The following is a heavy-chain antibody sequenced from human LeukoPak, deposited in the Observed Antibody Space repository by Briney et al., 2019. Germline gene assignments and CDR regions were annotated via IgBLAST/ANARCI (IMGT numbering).Heavy chain of an antibody. V-gene: IGHV1-2*02. Sequence: ASVKVSCKASGYTFTGYYMHCVRQAPGQGLEWMGWINPNSGGTNYAQKFQGRVTMTRDTSISTAYMELSRLRSDDTAVYYCARGYGSGSYYNWFDPWGQGTLVTVSS. CDR2: INPNSGGT. D-gene: IGHD3-10*01. J-gene: IGHJ5*02. CDR3: ARGYGSGSYYNWFDP. CDR1: GYTFTGYY.